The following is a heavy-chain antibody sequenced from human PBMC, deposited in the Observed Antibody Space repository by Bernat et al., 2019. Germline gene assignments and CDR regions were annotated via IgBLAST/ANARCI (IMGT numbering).Heavy chain of an antibody. CDR1: GFTFSSYG. CDR2: ISYDGSNK. Sequence: QVQLVESGGGVVQPGRSLRLSCAASGFTFSSYGMHWVRQAPGKGLEWVAVISYDGSNKYYADSVKGRFTISRDNSKNTLYLQMNSLRAEDTAVYYCAKDAVLRFLEWLLSHPGGGGMDVWGQGTTVTVSS. D-gene: IGHD3-3*01. V-gene: IGHV3-30*18. J-gene: IGHJ6*02. CDR3: AKDAVLRFLEWLLSHPGGGGMDV.